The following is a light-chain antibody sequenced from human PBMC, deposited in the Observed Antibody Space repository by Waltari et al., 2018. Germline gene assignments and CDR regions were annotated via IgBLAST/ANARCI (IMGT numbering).Light chain of an antibody. CDR3: SSHTTTSTLV. CDR1: SADIGIYNY. J-gene: IGLJ2*01. V-gene: IGLV2-14*03. Sequence: QSALTQPAAMSGSPGQSITMSCTGTSADIGIYNYVSWYQHHPGEAPKLIIFDVTKRPSGISDRFSASNSGNTASLTISGLQTEDEGHYYCSSHTTTSTLVFGGGTKLTVL. CDR2: DVT.